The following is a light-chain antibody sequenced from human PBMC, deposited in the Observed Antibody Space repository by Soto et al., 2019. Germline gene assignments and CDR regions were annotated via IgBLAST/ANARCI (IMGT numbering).Light chain of an antibody. CDR3: QQYYSRRT. J-gene: IGKJ1*01. CDR2: DAS. V-gene: IGKV1-5*01. Sequence: EIQMTQSASSLYASVGDGVTIXCRASQDVYNGFGWYQQRAGYAPKSLIYDASTLEIGVTSRFSGGGSGKEFTLTISSLQPDDSATYECQQYYSRRTFGQGTKVDIK. CDR1: QDVYNG.